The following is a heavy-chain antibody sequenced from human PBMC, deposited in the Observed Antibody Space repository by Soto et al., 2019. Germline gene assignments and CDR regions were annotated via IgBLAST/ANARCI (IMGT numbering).Heavy chain of an antibody. V-gene: IGHV3-53*01. CDR1: GFPVRSNY. CDR2: IYSDGST. Sequence: PGGSLRLSCAASGFPVRSNYMSWVRQAPGKGLEWVSVIYSDGSTYYADSVKGRFTISRDNSKNTVYLQMNSLRVEDTAVYYCAKAGYHQYYGMDVWSRGTTVTVSS. CDR3: AKAGYHQYYGMDV. J-gene: IGHJ6*02. D-gene: IGHD2-2*01.